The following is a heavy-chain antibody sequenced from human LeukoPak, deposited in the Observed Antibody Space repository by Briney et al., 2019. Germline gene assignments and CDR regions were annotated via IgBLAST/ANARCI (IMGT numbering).Heavy chain of an antibody. CDR2: IKQDGSEK. CDR3: ARLGDIGLYYYYYMDV. CDR1: GFTFSNYG. Sequence: GGTLRLSCAASGFTFSNYGMSWVRQAPGKGLEWVANIKQDGSEKYYVDSVKGRFTISRDNAKNSLYLQMNSLRAEDTAVYYCARLGDIGLYYYYYMDVWGKGTTVTVSS. V-gene: IGHV3-7*01. D-gene: IGHD2-8*01. J-gene: IGHJ6*03.